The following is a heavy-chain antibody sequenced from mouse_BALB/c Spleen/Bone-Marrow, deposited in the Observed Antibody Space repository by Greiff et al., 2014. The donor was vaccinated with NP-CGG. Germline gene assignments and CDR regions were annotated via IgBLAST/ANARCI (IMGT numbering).Heavy chain of an antibody. J-gene: IGHJ1*01. CDR1: GYTFTSYV. Sequence: EVQLQQSGPELVKPGASVKMSCKGSGYTFTSYVMHWGKQKPGQGLEWIGYFNPYYDGTKYNEKFKGKATLTSDKSSSTAYMELSSLTSEDSAVYYCARNYGSSYWYFDVWGAGTTVTVSS. V-gene: IGHV1-14*01. D-gene: IGHD1-1*01. CDR3: ARNYGSSYWYFDV. CDR2: FNPYYDGT.